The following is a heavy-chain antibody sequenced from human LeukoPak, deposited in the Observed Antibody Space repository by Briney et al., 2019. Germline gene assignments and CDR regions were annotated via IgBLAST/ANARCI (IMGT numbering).Heavy chain of an antibody. J-gene: IGHJ6*02. V-gene: IGHV4-59*08. CDR3: ARGMFDSSGSYYYFYYPMDV. CDR2: IYYSGST. D-gene: IGHD3-22*01. CDR1: GGSISSYY. Sequence: SETLSLTCTVSGGSISSYYWSWIRQPPGKGLEWIGYIYYSGSTNYNPSLKSRVTISVDTSKNQFSLKLSSVTAADTAVYYCARGMFDSSGSYYYFYYPMDVWGHGTTVTVSS.